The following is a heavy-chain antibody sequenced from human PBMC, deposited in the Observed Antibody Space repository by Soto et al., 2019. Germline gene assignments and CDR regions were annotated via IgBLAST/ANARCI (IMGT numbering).Heavy chain of an antibody. CDR2: IKQDGSEK. V-gene: IGHV3-7*03. CDR3: ARAEGLSKAYYYDY. J-gene: IGHJ4*02. CDR1: GFTFKNYW. Sequence: GGSLRLSCAASGFTFKNYWMTWVRQAPGKGLEWVANIKQDGSEKYYVDSVQGRFTISRDNAKNSLYLQMNSLRAEDTAVYYCARAEGLSKAYYYDYWGQGTLVTVSS.